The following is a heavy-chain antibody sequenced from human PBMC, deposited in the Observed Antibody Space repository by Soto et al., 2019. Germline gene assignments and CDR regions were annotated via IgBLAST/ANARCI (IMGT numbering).Heavy chain of an antibody. J-gene: IGHJ4*02. D-gene: IGHD5-12*01. CDR1: GGPIGSYY. V-gene: IGHV4-59*08. CDR3: ARQAFGYSAFSIDY. Sequence: PSETLSLTCTVSGGPIGSYYWNWIRQPPGKELEWIGYIHYSGSSNYKPSLKSRVTISLDTPKNQFSLKLTSVTAADTAMYYCARQAFGYSAFSIDYWGQGTLVTVSS. CDR2: IHYSGSS.